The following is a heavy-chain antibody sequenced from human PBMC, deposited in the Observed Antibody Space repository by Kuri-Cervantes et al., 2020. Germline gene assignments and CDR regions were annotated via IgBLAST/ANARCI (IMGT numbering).Heavy chain of an antibody. CDR2: ISSNGGST. V-gene: IGHV3-64*01. D-gene: IGHD3-22*01. CDR1: GFTFSSYW. J-gene: IGHJ3*02. CDR3: ARDSGDYYDSSGYYSAFDI. Sequence: GESLKISCAASGFTFSSYWMSWVRQAPGKGLEYVSAISSNGGSTYYANSVKGRFTISRDNSKNTLYLQMGSLRAEDMAVYYCARDSGDYYDSSGYYSAFDIWGQGTMVTVSS.